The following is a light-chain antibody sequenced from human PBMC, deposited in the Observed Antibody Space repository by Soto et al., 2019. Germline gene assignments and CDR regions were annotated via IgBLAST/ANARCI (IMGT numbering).Light chain of an antibody. CDR1: KSVSSN. CDR2: GAS. Sequence: EIVMTQSPATLSVSPGERATLSCRASKSVSSNLAWYQQKPGQAPRLLIYGASTRATGIPARFSGSGSGTEFPLNISSLQSEDFAVYYCQQYNNWPQTFGQGTKLEIK. V-gene: IGKV3-15*01. J-gene: IGKJ2*01. CDR3: QQYNNWPQT.